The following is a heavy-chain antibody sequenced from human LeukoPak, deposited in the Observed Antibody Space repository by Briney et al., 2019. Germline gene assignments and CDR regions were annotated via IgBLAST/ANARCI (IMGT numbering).Heavy chain of an antibody. J-gene: IGHJ6*03. CDR2: INPNSGGT. CDR1: GYTFTSYY. CDR3: SRSPHYSNHYYYYMDV. D-gene: IGHD4-11*01. V-gene: IGHV1-2*02. Sequence: GASVKVSCKASGYTFTSYYMHWVRQAPGQGLEWMGWINPNSGGTNYAQRFQGRVTMTSDTSISTAYMELSRLRSDDTAVYYCSRSPHYSNHYYYYMDVWGKGTTVTVSS.